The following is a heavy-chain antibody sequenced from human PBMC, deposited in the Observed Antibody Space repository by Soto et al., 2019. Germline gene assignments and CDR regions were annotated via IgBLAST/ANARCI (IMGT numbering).Heavy chain of an antibody. Sequence: GASVKVSCKASGYTFTSYGISWVRQAPGQRLEWMGWINAGNGNTKYSQKFQGRVTITRDTSASTAYMELSSLRSEDTAVYYCARSFGSYLTPYFDYWGQGTLVTVSS. CDR1: GYTFTSYG. J-gene: IGHJ4*02. CDR3: ARSFGSYLTPYFDY. D-gene: IGHD1-26*01. CDR2: INAGNGNT. V-gene: IGHV1-3*01.